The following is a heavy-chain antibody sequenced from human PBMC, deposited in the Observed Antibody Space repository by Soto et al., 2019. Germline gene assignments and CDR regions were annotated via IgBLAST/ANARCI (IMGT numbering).Heavy chain of an antibody. CDR2: ISISSSDR. Sequence: VGSLRLSCAASGFTLRTYTMNWVRQAPGKGLEWVSSISISSSDRYYADSVRGRFTISRDNAKNALCLQMNSLRADDTAVYFCVRGMNPLFGGQGTLVTVSS. V-gene: IGHV3-21*06. CDR3: VRGMNPLF. J-gene: IGHJ4*01. CDR1: GFTLRTYT.